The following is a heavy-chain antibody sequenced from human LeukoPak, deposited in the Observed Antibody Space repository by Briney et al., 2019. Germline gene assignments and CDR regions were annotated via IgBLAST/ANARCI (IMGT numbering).Heavy chain of an antibody. CDR1: GGSFSGYY. V-gene: IGHV4-34*01. J-gene: IGHJ6*02. CDR2: INHSGST. CDR3: ARGGVVPAAILNYYYYYGMDV. Sequence: SETLSLTCAVYGGSFSGYYWSWIRQPPGKGLEWIGEINHSGSTNYNPSLKSRVTISVDTSKNQFSLKLNSVTAADTAVHYCARGGVVPAAILNYYYYYGMDVWGQGTTVTVSS. D-gene: IGHD2-2*01.